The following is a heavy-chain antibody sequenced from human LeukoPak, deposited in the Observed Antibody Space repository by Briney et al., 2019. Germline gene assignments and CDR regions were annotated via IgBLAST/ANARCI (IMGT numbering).Heavy chain of an antibody. CDR3: ARQGPLEGNFDY. J-gene: IGHJ4*02. CDR1: GGSISSSSYY. Sequence: RASETLSLTCTVSGGSISSSSYYWGWIRQPPGKGLEWIGSIYYSGSTYYNPSLKSRVTISVDTSKNQFSLKLSSVTAADTAVYYCARQGPLEGNFDYWGQGTLVTVSS. V-gene: IGHV4-39*01. CDR2: IYYSGST.